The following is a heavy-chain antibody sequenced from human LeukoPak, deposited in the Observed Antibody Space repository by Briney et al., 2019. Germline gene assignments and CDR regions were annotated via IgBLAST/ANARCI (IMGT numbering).Heavy chain of an antibody. V-gene: IGHV3-21*01. CDR3: ARDWPTIAAAGTISEYFQH. CDR1: GFTFSSYS. CDR2: ISSSSSYI. J-gene: IGHJ1*01. D-gene: IGHD6-13*01. Sequence: GGSLRLSCAASGFTFSSYSMNWVRQAPGKGLEWVSSISSSSSYIYYADSVKGRFTISRDNAKNSLYLQMNSLRAEDTAVYYCARDWPTIAAAGTISEYFQHWGQGTLVTVSS.